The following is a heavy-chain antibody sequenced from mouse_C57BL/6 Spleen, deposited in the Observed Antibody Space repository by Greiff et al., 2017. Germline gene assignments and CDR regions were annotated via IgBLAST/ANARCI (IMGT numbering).Heavy chain of an antibody. Sequence: QVQLQQSGAELVRPGASVTLSCKASGYTFTDYEMHWVKQTPVHGLEWIGALDPETGGTAYNQKFKGKAILTAVKSSSTAYMELRSLTSEDSAVYYWTRSVGSSYDWFAYWGQGTLVTVSA. CDR2: LDPETGGT. J-gene: IGHJ3*01. D-gene: IGHD1-1*01. CDR3: TRSVGSSYDWFAY. CDR1: GYTFTDYE. V-gene: IGHV1-15*01.